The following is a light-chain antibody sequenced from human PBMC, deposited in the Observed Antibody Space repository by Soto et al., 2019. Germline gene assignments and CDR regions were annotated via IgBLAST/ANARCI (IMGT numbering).Light chain of an antibody. CDR2: EGS. V-gene: IGLV2-23*01. CDR3: CSYAGSSTVV. J-gene: IGLJ2*01. CDR1: SSDVGSYNL. Sequence: QSVLTQPASVSGSPGQSITISCTGTSSDVGSYNLVSWYQQHPGKAPKLMIYEGSKRPSGVSNRFSGSKSGNTASLTISWLQAEDGADYYCCSYAGSSTVVFGGGTKVAVL.